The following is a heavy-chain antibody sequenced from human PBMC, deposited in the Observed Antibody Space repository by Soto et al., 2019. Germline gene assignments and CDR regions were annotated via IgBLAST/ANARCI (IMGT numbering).Heavy chain of an antibody. CDR3: ARDPAP. V-gene: IGHV4-31*03. Sequence: SETLSLTCTVSGGSITRGGYYWSWIRQHPGRGLEWIGYIYNSGTTYYNPSLKSRVTISVDTSKNQFSLKLTSVTAADTAVYYCARDPAPWGQGTLVTVS. J-gene: IGHJ5*02. CDR2: IYNSGTT. CDR1: GGSITRGGYY.